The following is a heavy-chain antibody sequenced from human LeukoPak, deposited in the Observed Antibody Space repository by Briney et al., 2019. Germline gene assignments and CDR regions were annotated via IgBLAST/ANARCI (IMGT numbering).Heavy chain of an antibody. CDR2: IYYSGST. V-gene: IGHV4-39*07. CDR1: GFTFSSYS. D-gene: IGHD3-22*01. CDR3: ARASGSSGYYYRRGARDGAFDI. J-gene: IGHJ3*02. Sequence: GSLRLSCAASGFTFSSYSMNWVRQPPGKGLEWIGSIYYSGSTYYNPSLKSRVTISVDTSKNQFSLKLSSVTAADTAVYYCARASGSSGYYYRRGARDGAFDIWGQGTMVTVSS.